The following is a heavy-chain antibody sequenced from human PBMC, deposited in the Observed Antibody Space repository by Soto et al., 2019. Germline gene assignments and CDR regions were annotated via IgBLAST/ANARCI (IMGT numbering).Heavy chain of an antibody. J-gene: IGHJ3*02. V-gene: IGHV1-3*01. CDR3: ARENSSSWNTDAFDI. CDR2: INAGNGNT. CDR1: GYTFTSYA. Sequence: QVQLVQSGAEVKKPEASVKVSCKASGYTFTSYAMHWVRQAPGQRLEWMGWINAGNGNTKYSQKFQGRVTITRDTSASTAYMELSSLRSEDTAVYYCARENSSSWNTDAFDIWGQGTMVTVSS. D-gene: IGHD6-13*01.